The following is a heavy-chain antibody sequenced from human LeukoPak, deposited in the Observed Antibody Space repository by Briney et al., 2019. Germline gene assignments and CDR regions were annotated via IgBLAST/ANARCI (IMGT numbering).Heavy chain of an antibody. Sequence: PSETLSLTCAVYGGSFSGYYWSWIRQPPGKGLEWIGEINHSGSTNYNPSLKSRDTISVDTSKNQFSLKLSSVTAADTAVYYCATTYSSSWYGDAFDIWGQGTMVTVSS. D-gene: IGHD6-13*01. CDR3: ATTYSSSWYGDAFDI. CDR2: INHSGST. V-gene: IGHV4-34*01. J-gene: IGHJ3*02. CDR1: GGSFSGYY.